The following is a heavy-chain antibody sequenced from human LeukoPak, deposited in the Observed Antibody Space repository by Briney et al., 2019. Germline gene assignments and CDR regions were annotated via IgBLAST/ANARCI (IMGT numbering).Heavy chain of an antibody. J-gene: IGHJ4*02. CDR1: GGSFSGYY. D-gene: IGHD2-2*02. V-gene: IGHV4-34*01. CDR2: INHSGGT. Sequence: SETLSLTCAVYGGSFSGYYWSWIRQPPGKGLEWIGEINHSGGTNYNPSLKSRVTISVDTSKNQFSLKLSSVTAADTAVYYCATRGVLYAYWGQGTLVTVSS. CDR3: ATRGVLYAY.